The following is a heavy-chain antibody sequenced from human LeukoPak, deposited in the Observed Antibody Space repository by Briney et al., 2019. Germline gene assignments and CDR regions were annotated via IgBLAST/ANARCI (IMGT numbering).Heavy chain of an antibody. Sequence: GASVKVSCKASGYTFTSYYMHWVRQAPGRGLEWMGIINPSGGSTSYAQKFQGRVTMTRDTSTSTVYMELSSLRSEDTAVYYCARVPPTTGYGMDVWGQGTTVTVSS. J-gene: IGHJ6*02. CDR2: INPSGGST. CDR1: GYTFTSYY. V-gene: IGHV1-46*01. CDR3: ARVPPTTGYGMDV. D-gene: IGHD4-17*01.